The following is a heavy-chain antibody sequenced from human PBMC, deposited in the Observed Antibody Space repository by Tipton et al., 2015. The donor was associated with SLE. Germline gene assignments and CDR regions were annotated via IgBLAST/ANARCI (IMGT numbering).Heavy chain of an antibody. J-gene: IGHJ3*02. D-gene: IGHD3-16*01. V-gene: IGHV4-59*01. CDR2: IYYSGST. CDR3: AREPEGEGAFDI. Sequence: TLSLTCAVYGGSFSSYYWSWIRQPPGKGLEWIGYIYYSGSTNYNPSLKSRVTISVDTSKNQFSLKLSSVTAADTAVYYCAREPEGEGAFDIWGQGTMVTVSS. CDR1: GGSFSSYY.